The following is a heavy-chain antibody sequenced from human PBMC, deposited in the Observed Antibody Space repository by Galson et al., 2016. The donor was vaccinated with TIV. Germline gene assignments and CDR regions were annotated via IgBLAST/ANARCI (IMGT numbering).Heavy chain of an antibody. CDR3: AREYTDHSDAFDI. V-gene: IGHV4-61*01. CDR1: GGSVSSNSYY. CDR2: IYYSGST. D-gene: IGHD1-14*01. Sequence: ETLSLTCTVSGGSVSSNSYYWNWIRQPPGKGLEWIGSIYYSGSTNYNPSLQSRVTMSVEPSKNQFSPNLTSLTAADTAVYSCAREYTDHSDAFDIWGQGTMVTVSS. J-gene: IGHJ3*02.